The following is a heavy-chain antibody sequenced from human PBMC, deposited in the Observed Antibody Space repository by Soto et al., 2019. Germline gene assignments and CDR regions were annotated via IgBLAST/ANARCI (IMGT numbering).Heavy chain of an antibody. CDR1: GFTFDDNA. J-gene: IGHJ4*02. V-gene: IGHV3-9*01. CDR2: ISWNSGSI. CDR3: AKEQQCLVQGWLFDY. D-gene: IGHD6-19*01. Sequence: PGGTLRLTCAASGFTFDDNAWHCVRQAPGKGREEVSGISWNSGSIGYADSVKGRFTISRDNAKNSLYLKMNSLRAEDTALYYCAKEQQCLVQGWLFDYLGQGTLVTVPS.